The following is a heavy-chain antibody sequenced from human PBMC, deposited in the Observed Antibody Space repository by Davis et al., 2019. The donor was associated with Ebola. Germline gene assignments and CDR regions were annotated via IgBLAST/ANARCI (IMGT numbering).Heavy chain of an antibody. V-gene: IGHV4-30-4*02. CDR3: ARRSGYTPNWFDP. Sequence: PSETLSLTCTVSGGSISSGDYYWSWIRQPPGKGLEWIGYIYYSGSTYYNPSLKSRVTISIDTSKNQFSLKLNSVTAADTAVYYCARRSGYTPNWFDPWGQGTLVTVSS. J-gene: IGHJ5*02. D-gene: IGHD5-18*01. CDR2: IYYSGST. CDR1: GGSISSGDYY.